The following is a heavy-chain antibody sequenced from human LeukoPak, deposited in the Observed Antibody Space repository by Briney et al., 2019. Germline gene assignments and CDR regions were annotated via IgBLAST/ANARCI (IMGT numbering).Heavy chain of an antibody. CDR2: IKEDGTVK. CDR1: GFTFSRYW. J-gene: IGHJ4*02. V-gene: IGHV3-7*01. Sequence: GGSLRLSCAASGFTFSRYWMSWVRQAPGNGLVWVANIKEDGTVKYYVESVKDRFAISRDNAKNSLYLQMNSLRAEDTAVYYCATSITMFDYWDQGTLVTVSS. D-gene: IGHD3-10*01. CDR3: ATSITMFDY.